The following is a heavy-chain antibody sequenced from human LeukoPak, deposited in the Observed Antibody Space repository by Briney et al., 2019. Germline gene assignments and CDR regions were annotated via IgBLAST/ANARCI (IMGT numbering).Heavy chain of an antibody. CDR2: IKEDGSEK. CDR1: GFIFSSSW. J-gene: IGHJ6*03. D-gene: IGHD2-15*01. V-gene: IGHV3-7*01. Sequence: GGSLRLSCAASGFIFSSSWMSWVRQAPGKGLEWVANIKEDGSEKYYVDSVMGRFTISRDNAKNTLYLQMNSLRAEDTAVYYCANSPIYYYYMDVWGKGTTVTVSS. CDR3: ANSPIYYYYMDV.